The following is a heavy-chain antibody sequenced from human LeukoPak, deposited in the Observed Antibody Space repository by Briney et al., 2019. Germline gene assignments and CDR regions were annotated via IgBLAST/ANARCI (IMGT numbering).Heavy chain of an antibody. Sequence: GGSLRLSCAASGVTVSNNYMIWVRQAPGKGLEWVSLIYSGGSTYYADSVKGRFTISRDNSKNTLYLQMNSLRAEDTAVYYCARDPPAVAANTYGWGQGTLVTVSS. J-gene: IGHJ4*02. CDR3: ARDPPAVAANTYG. CDR1: GVTVSNNY. D-gene: IGHD6-6*01. CDR2: IYSGGST. V-gene: IGHV3-66*01.